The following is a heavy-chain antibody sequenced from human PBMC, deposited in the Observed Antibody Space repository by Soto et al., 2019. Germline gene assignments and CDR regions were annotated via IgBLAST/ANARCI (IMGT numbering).Heavy chain of an antibody. V-gene: IGHV3-33*01. CDR2: IWYGGSNK. Sequence: QVQLVESGGGVVQPGRSLRLSCAASGFTFSSYGMHWVRQAPGKGLEWVAVIWYGGSNKYYADSVKGRFTISRDNSKNTLYLQMNSLRAEDTAVYYCARDRGYCSSTSCYPTYYFDYWGQGTLVTVSS. D-gene: IGHD2-2*01. CDR1: GFTFSSYG. J-gene: IGHJ4*02. CDR3: ARDRGYCSSTSCYPTYYFDY.